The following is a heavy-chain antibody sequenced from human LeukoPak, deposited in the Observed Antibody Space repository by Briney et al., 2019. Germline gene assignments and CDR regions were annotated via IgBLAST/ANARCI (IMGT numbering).Heavy chain of an antibody. CDR2: MSYSGTT. V-gene: IGHV4-39*01. CDR3: ANRGIYGYFNY. J-gene: IGHJ4*02. CDR1: GGSISDSTYY. Sequence: SETLSLTCTVTGGSISDSTYYWGWVRQPPGKGLEWIGSMSYSGTTYYNPSLKGRVLISADTSKNQFSLRLTSVTAADTAVYYCANRGIYGYFNYWGQGTLVTVSS. D-gene: IGHD3-10*01.